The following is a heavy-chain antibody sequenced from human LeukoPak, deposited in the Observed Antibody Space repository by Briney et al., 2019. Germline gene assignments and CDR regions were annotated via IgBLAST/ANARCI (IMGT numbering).Heavy chain of an antibody. CDR2: ISTYNGNT. J-gene: IGHJ6*03. Sequence: ASVKVSCKAPGYTFTSYGISWVRQAPGQGLEWMGWISTYNGNTNYAQKFQGRVTMTTDTSTSTSYMELRSLRSDDTAVYYCARGRYCSSTNCYKVYYYYMDVWGKGTTVTVSS. V-gene: IGHV1-18*04. CDR3: ARGRYCSSTNCYKVYYYYMDV. CDR1: GYTFTSYG. D-gene: IGHD2-2*02.